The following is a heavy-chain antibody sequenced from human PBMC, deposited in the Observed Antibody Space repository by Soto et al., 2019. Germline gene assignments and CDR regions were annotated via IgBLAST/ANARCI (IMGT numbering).Heavy chain of an antibody. J-gene: IGHJ3*02. V-gene: IGHV4-31*03. Sequence: PSETLSLTCTVSGGSISSGGYYWSWIRQHPGKVLEWIGYIYYSGSTYYNPSLKSRVTISVDTSKNQFSLKLSSVTAADTAVYYCATEYGTTGTFDIWGQGTMVTVSS. CDR1: GGSISSGGYY. CDR2: IYYSGST. CDR3: ATEYGTTGTFDI. D-gene: IGHD1-7*01.